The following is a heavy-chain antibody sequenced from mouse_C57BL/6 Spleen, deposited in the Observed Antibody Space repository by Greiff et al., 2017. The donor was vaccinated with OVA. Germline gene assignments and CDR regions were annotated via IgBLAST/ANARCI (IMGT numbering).Heavy chain of an antibody. CDR3: ARPNYYGSSPAWFAY. J-gene: IGHJ3*01. CDR1: GFTFSDYY. D-gene: IGHD1-1*01. V-gene: IGHV5-12*01. CDR2: ISNGGGST. Sequence: EVQRVESGGGLVQPGGSLKLSCAASGFTFSDYYMYWVRQTPEKRLEWVAYISNGGGSTYYPDTVKGRFTISRDNAKNTLYLQMSRLKSEDTAMYYCARPNYYGSSPAWFAYWGQGTLVTVSA.